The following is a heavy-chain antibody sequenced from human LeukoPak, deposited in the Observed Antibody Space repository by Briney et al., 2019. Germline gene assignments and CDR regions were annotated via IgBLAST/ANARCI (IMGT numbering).Heavy chain of an antibody. V-gene: IGHV4-38-2*02. J-gene: IGHJ4*02. CDR1: GYSISSGYY. CDR3: ASGTWSHQDY. Sequence: SETLSLTCTVSGYSISSGYYWGWIRQPPGKGLEWIGSIYHSGSTYYNPSLKSRVTISVDTSKNQFSLKLSSVTAADTAVYYCASGTWSHQDYWGQGTLVTVSS. D-gene: IGHD1-14*01. CDR2: IYHSGST.